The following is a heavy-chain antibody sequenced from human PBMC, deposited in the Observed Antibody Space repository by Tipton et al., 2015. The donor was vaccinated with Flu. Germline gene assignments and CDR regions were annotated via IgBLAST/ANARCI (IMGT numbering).Heavy chain of an antibody. J-gene: IGHJ3*02. CDR3: ARWGSSGDVVI. CDR2: IYHSGST. CDR1: GSSIGSAYY. Sequence: PGLVKPSETLSLDCSVSGSSIGSAYYWGWIRQPPGKGLEWIGSIYHSGSTYYNPSLKSRVTISVDTSKNQFSLKLSSVTAADTAVYYCARWGSSGDVVIWGQGTMVTVSS. D-gene: IGHD6-19*01. V-gene: IGHV4-38-2*01.